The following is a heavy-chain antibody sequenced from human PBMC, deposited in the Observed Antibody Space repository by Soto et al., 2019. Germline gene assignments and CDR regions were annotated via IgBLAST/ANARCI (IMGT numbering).Heavy chain of an antibody. Sequence: GGSLRHSCAASGFTFDDYAMYWVRQVLGKGLEWVSIISWNSGNIGYADSVKGRFTTSRDNAENSLYLQMNSLRPEDTALYYCVRSKDGHSYPTPLDYWGKGTLVHVSS. D-gene: IGHD2-15*01. CDR2: ISWNSGNI. CDR1: GFTFDDYA. CDR3: VRSKDGHSYPTPLDY. J-gene: IGHJ4*02. V-gene: IGHV3-9*01.